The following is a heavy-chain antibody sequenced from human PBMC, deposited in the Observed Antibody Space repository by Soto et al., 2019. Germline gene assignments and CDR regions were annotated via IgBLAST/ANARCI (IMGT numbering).Heavy chain of an antibody. CDR3: VSQRTSVLTQAYFDY. D-gene: IGHD2-8*01. J-gene: IGHJ4*02. CDR1: GGSFSGYY. CDR2: INHSGST. Sequence: ASETLSLTCAVYGGSFSGYYWTWIRQPPGKGLEWIGEINHSGSTNYNASLKSRVTISVDTSKNQFSLNLNSVTASDTAVYFCVSQRTSVLTQAYFDYWGPGALVTVSS. V-gene: IGHV4-34*01.